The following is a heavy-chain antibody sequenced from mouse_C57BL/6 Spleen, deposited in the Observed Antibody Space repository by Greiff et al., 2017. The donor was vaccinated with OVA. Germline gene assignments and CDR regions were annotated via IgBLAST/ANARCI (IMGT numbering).Heavy chain of an antibody. CDR1: GYTFTSYW. Sequence: QVQLQQPGAELVMPGASVKLSCKASGYTFTSYWMHWVKQRPGQGLEWIGEIDPSDSYTNYNQKFKGKSTLTVDKSSSTAYMQLSSLTSEDSAVYYCARWTAQATSFDYWGQGTTLTVSS. CDR3: ARWTAQATSFDY. V-gene: IGHV1-69*01. CDR2: IDPSDSYT. J-gene: IGHJ2*01. D-gene: IGHD3-2*02.